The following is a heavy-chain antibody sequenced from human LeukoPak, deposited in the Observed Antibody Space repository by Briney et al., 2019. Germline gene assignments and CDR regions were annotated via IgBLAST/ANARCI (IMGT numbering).Heavy chain of an antibody. CDR1: GFKFSDHY. CDR3: AKDLDY. Sequence: GGSLRLSCAASGFKFSDHYIDWVRQAPGKGLEWVSAISGSGGSTYYADSVKGRFTISRDNSKNTLYLQMNSLRAEDTAVYYCAKDLDYWGQGTLVTVSS. J-gene: IGHJ4*02. CDR2: ISGSGGST. V-gene: IGHV3-23*01.